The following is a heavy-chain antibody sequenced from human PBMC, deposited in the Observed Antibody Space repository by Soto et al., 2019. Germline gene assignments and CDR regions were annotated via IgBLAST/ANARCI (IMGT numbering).Heavy chain of an antibody. CDR2: ISDTGDST. Sequence: GGSLRLSCAASRFTFSSYALSWVRQAPGKGLEWVSAISDTGDSTYYADSVKGRFTISRDNSKNTLYLQMNSLRAEDTAVYYCAKEQSYYDILTGSFDYWGQGTLXTVSS. V-gene: IGHV3-23*01. J-gene: IGHJ4*02. CDR3: AKEQSYYDILTGSFDY. D-gene: IGHD3-9*01. CDR1: RFTFSSYA.